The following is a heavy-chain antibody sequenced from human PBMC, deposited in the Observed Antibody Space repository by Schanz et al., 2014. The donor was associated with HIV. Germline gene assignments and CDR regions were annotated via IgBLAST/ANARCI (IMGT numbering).Heavy chain of an antibody. CDR1: GFTFTDNY. CDR2: ISVNGATR. V-gene: IGHV3-11*01. J-gene: IGHJ4*02. Sequence: VQLVESGGGFVKPGGALRLSCAASGFTFTDNYISWVRQAPGEGREWLSYISVNGATRENADSVKGRFTISRGNARTSLYLQMNSLRAEDTAVYYCARVFGRTYGLPEYWGQGTLVTVSP. CDR3: ARVFGRTYGLPEY. D-gene: IGHD3-10*01.